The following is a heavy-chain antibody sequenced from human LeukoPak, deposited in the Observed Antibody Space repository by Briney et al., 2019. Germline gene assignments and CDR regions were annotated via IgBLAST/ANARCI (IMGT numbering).Heavy chain of an antibody. Sequence: GGSLRLSCAASGFTFSSYAMSWVRQAPGKGLEWVSAISGSGGSTYCADSVKGRFTISRDNSKNTLYLQMNSLRAEDTAVYYCATVTMIVVVITDFDYWGQGTLVTVSS. J-gene: IGHJ4*02. CDR2: ISGSGGST. D-gene: IGHD3-22*01. CDR3: ATVTMIVVVITDFDY. CDR1: GFTFSSYA. V-gene: IGHV3-23*01.